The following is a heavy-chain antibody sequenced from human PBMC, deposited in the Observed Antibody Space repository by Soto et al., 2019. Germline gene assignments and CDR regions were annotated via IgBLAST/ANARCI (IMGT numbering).Heavy chain of an antibody. CDR2: ISAYNGNT. CDR3: ARGGEYDFWSGYRHNWFDP. CDR1: GYTFTSYG. D-gene: IGHD3-3*01. V-gene: IGHV1-18*01. J-gene: IGHJ5*02. Sequence: ASVKVSCKASGYTFTSYGISWVRQAPGQGLEWMGWISAYNGNTNYAQKLQGRVTMTTDTSTSTAYMELRSLRSDDTAVYYCARGGEYDFWSGYRHNWFDPWGQGTLVTGLL.